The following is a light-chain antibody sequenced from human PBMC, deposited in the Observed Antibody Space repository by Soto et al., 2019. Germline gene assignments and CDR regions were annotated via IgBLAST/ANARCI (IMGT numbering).Light chain of an antibody. J-gene: IGKJ5*01. CDR3: QQYNDRFSIT. CDR2: DTS. V-gene: IGKV3-15*01. Sequence: TLSCRARQSVSRKLAWYRQRPGQAPRLVIYDTSTSATGVPARFSGSGSGTEFSLTISSLQSDDFLAYYCQQYNDRFSITFGQGTRLEIK. CDR1: QSVSRK.